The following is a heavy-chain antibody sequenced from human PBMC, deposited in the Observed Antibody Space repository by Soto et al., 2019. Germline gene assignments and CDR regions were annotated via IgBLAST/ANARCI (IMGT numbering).Heavy chain of an antibody. Sequence: PSETLSLTCTVSGGSISSGGYYWSWIRQHPGKGLEWIGYIYYSGSTYYNPSLKSRVTISVDTSKNQFSLKLSSVTAADTAVYYCARDSMVAATRRYYFDYWGQGTLVTVSS. CDR1: GGSISSGGYY. J-gene: IGHJ4*02. V-gene: IGHV4-31*03. CDR2: IYYSGST. CDR3: ARDSMVAATRRYYFDY. D-gene: IGHD2-15*01.